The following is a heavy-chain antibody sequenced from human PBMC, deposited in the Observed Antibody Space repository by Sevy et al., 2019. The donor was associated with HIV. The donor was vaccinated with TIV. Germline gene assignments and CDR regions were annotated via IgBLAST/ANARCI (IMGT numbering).Heavy chain of an antibody. CDR3: ARGRVGDTRGDYGAFDV. CDR2: IFQSGAT. CDR1: GASISSGGYS. D-gene: IGHD4-17*01. V-gene: IGHV4-30-2*01. Sequence: SETLSLTCAVSGASISSGGYSWNWLRQPPGKGLEWMGYIFQSGATYYIPALQSRVTISIDMSKNQFSLNLSSLTVDDTAVYSCARGRVGDTRGDYGAFDVWGQGTTVTVSS. J-gene: IGHJ3*01.